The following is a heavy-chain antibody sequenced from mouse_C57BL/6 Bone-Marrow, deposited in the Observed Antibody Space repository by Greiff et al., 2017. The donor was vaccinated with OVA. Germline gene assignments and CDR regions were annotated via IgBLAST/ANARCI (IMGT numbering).Heavy chain of an antibody. J-gene: IGHJ4*01. CDR3: AKQITTVVENYAMDY. V-gene: IGHV2-5*01. Sequence: QVQLKQSGPGLVQPSQSLSITCTVSGFSLTSYGVHWVRQSPGKGLEWLGVIWRGGSTDYNAAFMSRLSITNDNSKSPVFFKMNSLQADDTAIYYCAKQITTVVENYAMDYWGQGTSGTVSS. D-gene: IGHD1-1*01. CDR1: GFSLTSYG. CDR2: IWRGGST.